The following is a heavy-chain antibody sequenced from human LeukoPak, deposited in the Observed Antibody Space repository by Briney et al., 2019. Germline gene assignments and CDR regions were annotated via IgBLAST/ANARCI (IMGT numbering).Heavy chain of an antibody. D-gene: IGHD6-13*01. V-gene: IGHV4-31*03. J-gene: IGHJ5*02. CDR1: GGSVTSGDYY. Sequence: SQTLSLTCTVSGGSVTSGDYYWTWIRQQPGKGLEWIGYIYYSGDTYYNPSLKSRLTMSVDTSKSQFSLMLRSLTAADTAVYYCAKGGEVIAAGNWFDPWGQGTLVTVSS. CDR3: AKGGEVIAAGNWFDP. CDR2: IYYSGDT.